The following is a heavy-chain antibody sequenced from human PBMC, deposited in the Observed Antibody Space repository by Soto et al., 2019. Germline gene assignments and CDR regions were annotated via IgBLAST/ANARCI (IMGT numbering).Heavy chain of an antibody. CDR3: ARDAILWFGEGAYAFDI. D-gene: IGHD3-10*01. CDR1: GFTFSSYA. V-gene: IGHV3-30-3*01. Sequence: GGSLRLSCAASGFTFSSYAMHWVRQAPGKGLEWVAVISYDGSNKYYADSVKGRFTISRDNSKNTLYLQMNSLRAEDTAVYYCARDAILWFGEGAYAFDIWGQGTMVTVSS. J-gene: IGHJ3*02. CDR2: ISYDGSNK.